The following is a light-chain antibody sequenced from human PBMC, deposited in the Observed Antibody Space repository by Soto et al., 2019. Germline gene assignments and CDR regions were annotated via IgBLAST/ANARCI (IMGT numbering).Light chain of an antibody. J-gene: IGKJ1*01. CDR3: QHYNSYSEA. CDR2: DAS. V-gene: IGKV1-5*01. CDR1: QSIGSW. Sequence: DIQMTQSPSTLSASVGDRVTITCRASQSIGSWLAWYQQKPGKAPKLLIYDASSLESGVPARFSGSGSRTDFTLTISSLQPDDFATYYCQHYNSYSEAFGQGTKVDIK.